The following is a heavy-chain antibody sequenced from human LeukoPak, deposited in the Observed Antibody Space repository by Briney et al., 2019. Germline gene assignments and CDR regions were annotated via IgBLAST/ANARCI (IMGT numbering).Heavy chain of an antibody. V-gene: IGHV3-30*02. CDR1: GFTFSSYG. CDR2: IRYDGSNK. J-gene: IGHJ4*02. Sequence: GGSLRLSCAASGFTFSSYGMHWVRQAPGKGLEWVAFIRYDGSNKYYADSVKGRFTISRDNSKNTLHLQMNSLRAEDTAVYYCARESESYDSSGSTFKYWGQGTLVTVSP. D-gene: IGHD3-22*01. CDR3: ARESESYDSSGSTFKY.